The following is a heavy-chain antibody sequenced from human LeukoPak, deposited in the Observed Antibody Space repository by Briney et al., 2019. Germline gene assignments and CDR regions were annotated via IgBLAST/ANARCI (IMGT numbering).Heavy chain of an antibody. J-gene: IGHJ4*02. Sequence: GGSLRLSCAASGFTFSSYWMSWVRQAPGKGLEWVANIEQDGSEKYYVDSVKGRFTISRDNAKNSLYLQMNSLRAEDTAVYYCARGRGWIQLWLPSYYFDYWGQGTLVTVSS. CDR3: ARGRGWIQLWLPSYYFDY. V-gene: IGHV3-7*03. CDR2: IEQDGSEK. D-gene: IGHD5-18*01. CDR1: GFTFSSYW.